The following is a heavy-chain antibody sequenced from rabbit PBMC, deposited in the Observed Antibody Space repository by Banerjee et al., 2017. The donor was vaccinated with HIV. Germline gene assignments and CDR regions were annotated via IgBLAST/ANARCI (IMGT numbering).Heavy chain of an antibody. CDR3: ARDAGYADGGYDFDL. CDR2: IDAGSSGRT. Sequence: QEQLEESGGDLVKPEGSLTLTCTASGFSFSSSYYMCWVRQAPGKGLEWIACIDAGSSGRTYYANSAKGRFTISKTSSTTVTLQMTSLTAAATATYFCARDAGYADGGYDFDLWGPGTLVTVS. J-gene: IGHJ4*01. V-gene: IGHV1S45*01. D-gene: IGHD8-1*01. CDR1: GFSFSSSYY.